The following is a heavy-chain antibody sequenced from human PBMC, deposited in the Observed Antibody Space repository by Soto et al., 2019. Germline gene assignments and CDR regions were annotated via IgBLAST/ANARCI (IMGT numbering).Heavy chain of an antibody. J-gene: IGHJ4*02. CDR3: TRSGDAKGPPEF. V-gene: IGHV2-5*01. CDR2: ISWNDDK. Sequence: QITLRESGPTPVKPTQTLTLTCTFSGFSLNIPSASMGWIRQPPGKPLEWLALISWNDDKQYSPSLKSRLAITKASSKTQVVLTITNLDPVDSATYFCTRSGDAKGPPEFWGQGTRVTVSS. D-gene: IGHD2-21*02. CDR1: GFSLNIPSAS.